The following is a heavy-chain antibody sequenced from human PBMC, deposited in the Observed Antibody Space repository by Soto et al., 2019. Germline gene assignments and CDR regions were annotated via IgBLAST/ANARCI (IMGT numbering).Heavy chain of an antibody. CDR1: GDNFTTNS. D-gene: IGHD2-8*01. V-gene: IGHV1-69*06. Sequence: QVQLVQSGAEVKKPGSSVKVSCKASGDNFTTNSLNWVRQAPGQGLEWMGGIIPVVGTTKYAQKYQDRVTITGDKSTNTAYMELSSLRSDDTAVYYCARGLLYATTYFDYWGQGTPVTVSS. J-gene: IGHJ4*02. CDR3: ARGLLYATTYFDY. CDR2: IIPVVGTT.